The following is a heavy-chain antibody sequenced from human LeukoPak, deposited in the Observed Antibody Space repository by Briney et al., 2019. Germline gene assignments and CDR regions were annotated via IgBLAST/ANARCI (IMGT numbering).Heavy chain of an antibody. D-gene: IGHD2-8*01. CDR1: GYTFTGYY. CDR3: ARTPQGPMMYSNDDY. J-gene: IGHJ4*02. V-gene: IGHV1-2*02. CDR2: INPNSGGT. Sequence: ASVKVSCKASGYTFTGYYMHWVRQAPGQGLEWMGWINPNSGGTNYAQKFQGRVTMTRDTSISTAYMELSRLRSDDTAVYYCARTPQGPMMYSNDDYWGQGTLVTVSS.